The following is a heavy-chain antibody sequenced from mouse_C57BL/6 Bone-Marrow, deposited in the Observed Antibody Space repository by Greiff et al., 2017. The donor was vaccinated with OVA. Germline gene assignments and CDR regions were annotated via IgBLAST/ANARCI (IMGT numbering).Heavy chain of an antibody. D-gene: IGHD1-1*01. CDR2: IYPRSGNT. V-gene: IGHV1-81*01. CDR1: GYTFTSYG. J-gene: IGHJ1*03. CDR3: ANHDYGSSYVGYFDV. Sequence: QVQLQQSGAELARPGASVKLSCKASGYTFTSYGISWVKQRTGQGLEWIGEIYPRSGNTYYNEKLKGKATLTADKSSSTAYMELRSLTSEDSAVYFCANHDYGSSYVGYFDVWGTGTTVTVSS.